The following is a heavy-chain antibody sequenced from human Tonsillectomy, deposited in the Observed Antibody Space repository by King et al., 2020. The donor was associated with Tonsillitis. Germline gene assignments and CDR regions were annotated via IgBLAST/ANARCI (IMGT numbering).Heavy chain of an antibody. D-gene: IGHD1-26*01. V-gene: IGHV1-2*02. CDR2: INPDSGGT. Sequence: VQLVQSGAEVKKPGASVKVSCKASGYTFTGYYMHWVRQAPGQGLEWMGWINPDSGGTNYAQKFQGRVTMTRDTSISTAYMELSRLRSDDTAAYYCARGEWELLGSSPTAYWGQGTLVTVSS. CDR3: ARGEWELLGSSPTAY. CDR1: GYTFTGYY. J-gene: IGHJ4*02.